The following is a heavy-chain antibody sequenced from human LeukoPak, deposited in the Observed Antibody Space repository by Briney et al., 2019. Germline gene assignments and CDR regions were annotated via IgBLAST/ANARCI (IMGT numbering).Heavy chain of an antibody. D-gene: IGHD1-14*01. CDR2: IRYDGSNK. J-gene: IGHJ5*02. CDR3: AKDTTPPKAGFDP. V-gene: IGHV3-30*02. CDR1: GFTFSSYG. Sequence: PGGSLRLSWAASGFTFSSYGMHWVRHAPGKGLDRVAFIRYDGSNKYYADSVKGRFTISRDNSKYTLYLQMNSLRAEDTSIYFCAKDTTPPKAGFDPWGQGTLVTVSS.